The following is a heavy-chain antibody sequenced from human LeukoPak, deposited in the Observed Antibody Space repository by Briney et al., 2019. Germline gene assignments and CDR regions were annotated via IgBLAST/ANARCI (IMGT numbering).Heavy chain of an antibody. Sequence: PGGSLRLSCAASGFTFSNYWMHWVRQAPGKGLVWVSRINSDGSSTSYADSVKGRFTISRDNAKNTLYLQMNSLRTEDTAVYYCARVGQDYVWGSYRYAGFDYWGQGTLVTVSS. D-gene: IGHD3-16*02. CDR3: ARVGQDYVWGSYRYAGFDY. J-gene: IGHJ4*02. CDR1: GFTFSNYW. V-gene: IGHV3-74*01. CDR2: INSDGSST.